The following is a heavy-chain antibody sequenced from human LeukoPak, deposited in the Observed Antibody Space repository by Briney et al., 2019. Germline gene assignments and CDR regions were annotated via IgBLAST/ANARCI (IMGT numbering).Heavy chain of an antibody. CDR3: ARHDGYSYGYGDY. V-gene: IGHV4-59*08. D-gene: IGHD5-18*01. CDR2: IYYSGST. Sequence: PSETLSVTCTVSGGSISSYYWSWIRQPPGKGLEWIGYIYYSGSTNYNPSLKSRVTISVDTSKNQFSLKLSSVTAADTAVYYCARHDGYSYGYGDYWGQGTLVTVSS. CDR1: GGSISSYY. J-gene: IGHJ4*02.